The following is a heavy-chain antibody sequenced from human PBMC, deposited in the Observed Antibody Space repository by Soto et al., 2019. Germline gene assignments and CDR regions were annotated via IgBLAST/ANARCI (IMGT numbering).Heavy chain of an antibody. D-gene: IGHD6-13*01. J-gene: IGHJ6*02. CDR2: IYSGGST. Sequence: GGSLRLSCAASGFTVSSNYMSWVRQAPGKGLEWVSVIYSGGSTYYADSAKGRFTISRDNSKDTLYLQMNSLRAEDTAVYYCARDREGSSWYSYGMDVWGQGTTVTVSS. V-gene: IGHV3-53*01. CDR3: ARDREGSSWYSYGMDV. CDR1: GFTVSSNY.